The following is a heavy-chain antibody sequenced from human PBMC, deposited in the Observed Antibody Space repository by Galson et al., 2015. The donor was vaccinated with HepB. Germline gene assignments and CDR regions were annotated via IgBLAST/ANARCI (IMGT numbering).Heavy chain of an antibody. D-gene: IGHD3-10*01. CDR2: ISNSGGSA. J-gene: IGHJ4*02. CDR1: GFTFTNYA. V-gene: IGHV3-23*01. CDR3: AKDTLHGSGSYSWGYFDY. Sequence: SLRLSCAASGFTFTNYAMSWVRQAPGKGLEWVSGISNSGGSAVYADSVRGRFTISRDNSKDTLFLQMNSLRAEDTAVYFCAKDTLHGSGSYSWGYFDYWGQGTLVTVSP.